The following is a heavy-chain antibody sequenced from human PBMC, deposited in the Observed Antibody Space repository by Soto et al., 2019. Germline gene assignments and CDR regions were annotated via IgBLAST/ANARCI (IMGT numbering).Heavy chain of an antibody. Sequence: SVTVSCKSSRFTYTCSAVQWVRQARGQRLEWIGWIVVGSGNTNYAQKFQQRVTITRDMSTSTAYMELSSLRSEDTAVYYCAASTEYYYYYGMDVWG. CDR2: IVVGSGNT. CDR1: RFTYTCSA. J-gene: IGHJ6*02. V-gene: IGHV1-58*01. CDR3: AASTEYYYYYGMDV. D-gene: IGHD2-2*01.